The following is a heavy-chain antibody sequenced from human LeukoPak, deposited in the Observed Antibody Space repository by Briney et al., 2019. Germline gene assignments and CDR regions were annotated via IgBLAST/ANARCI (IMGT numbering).Heavy chain of an antibody. CDR2: MNPNSGNT. J-gene: IGHJ4*02. Sequence: ASVKVSCKASGYTFTSYDINWVRQATGQGLEWMGWMNPNSGNTGYAQKFQGRVTMTRNTSISTAYMELSSLRAEDTALYYCAKDRDYDSSGLITYWGQGTLVTVSS. V-gene: IGHV1-8*01. CDR3: AKDRDYDSSGLITY. CDR1: GYTFTSYD. D-gene: IGHD3-22*01.